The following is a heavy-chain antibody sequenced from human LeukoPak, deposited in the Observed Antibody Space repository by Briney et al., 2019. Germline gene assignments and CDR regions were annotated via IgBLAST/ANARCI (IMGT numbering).Heavy chain of an antibody. J-gene: IGHJ3*02. Sequence: PGGSLRLSCAASGFTFSSYAMSWVRQAPGKGLEWVSAISGSGGSTYYADSVKGRFTISRDNSKNTLYLQMNSLRAEDTAVYYCAKIRNSVGATDDAFDIWGQGTMVTVSS. D-gene: IGHD1-26*01. CDR1: GFTFSSYA. CDR2: ISGSGGST. CDR3: AKIRNSVGATDDAFDI. V-gene: IGHV3-23*01.